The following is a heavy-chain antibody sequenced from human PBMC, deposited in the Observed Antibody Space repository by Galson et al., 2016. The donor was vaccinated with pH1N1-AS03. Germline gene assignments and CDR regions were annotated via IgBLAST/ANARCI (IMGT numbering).Heavy chain of an antibody. D-gene: IGHD6-19*01. CDR3: AREYTSGKPTHYDS. Sequence: SLRLSCAASELTFSNYYVSWVRQAPGKGLEWVATIKEDGSQKYYGDSVRGRFTISRDNAKNSLHLQMDSLRADDTATYYCAREYTSGKPTHYDSWGQRTLVTVSS. CDR1: ELTFSNYY. V-gene: IGHV3-7*03. CDR2: IKEDGSQK. J-gene: IGHJ4*02.